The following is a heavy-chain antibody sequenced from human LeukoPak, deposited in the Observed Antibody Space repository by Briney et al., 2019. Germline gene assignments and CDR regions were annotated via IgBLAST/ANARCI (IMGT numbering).Heavy chain of an antibody. V-gene: IGHV3-7*01. CDR3: ARDLSRYSGYDGQDY. D-gene: IGHD5-12*01. CDR2: IKQDGSEK. CDR1: GFTFSSYW. J-gene: IGHJ4*02. Sequence: GGSLRLSCAASGFTFSSYWMSWVRQAPGKGLEWVANIKQDGSEKYYVDSVKGRFTISRDNAKNSLYLQMNSLRAEDTAVYYCARDLSRYSGYDGQDYWGQGTLVTVSS.